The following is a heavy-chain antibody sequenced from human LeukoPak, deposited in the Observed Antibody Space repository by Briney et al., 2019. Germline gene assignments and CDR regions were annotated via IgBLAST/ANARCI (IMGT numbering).Heavy chain of an antibody. Sequence: SVKPSCKLSGGTFSSYATSWVRHAPGQGLEWMGGIIPIFGTANYAQKFQGRVTITTDESTSTAYMELSSLRSEDTAVYYCARDLGIAVAGEGYYYMDVWGKGTTVTVSS. CDR1: GGTFSSYA. J-gene: IGHJ6*03. D-gene: IGHD6-19*01. CDR2: IIPIFGTA. CDR3: ARDLGIAVAGEGYYYMDV. V-gene: IGHV1-69*05.